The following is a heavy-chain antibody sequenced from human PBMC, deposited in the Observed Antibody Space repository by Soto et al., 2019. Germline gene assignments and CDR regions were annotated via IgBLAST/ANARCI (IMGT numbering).Heavy chain of an antibody. J-gene: IGHJ5*02. V-gene: IGHV3-49*04. CDR3: SRGSFGYYGP. CDR2: IRNTRCGGTT. CDR1: GFRFSEHA. D-gene: IGHD2-2*03. Sequence: PGGSLRLSCNCSGFRFSEHAMTWVHQAPGKGLEWVGFIRNTRCGGTTDSAASVRGRFTISRDDSASIAYLQMNSLKTEDSGLYYCSRGSFGYYGPWGPGTLVTVSS.